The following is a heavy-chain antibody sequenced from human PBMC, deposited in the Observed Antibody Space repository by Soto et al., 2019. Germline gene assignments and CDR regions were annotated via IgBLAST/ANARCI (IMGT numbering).Heavy chain of an antibody. J-gene: IGHJ6*02. CDR3: ASQAGFYYYYGMDV. V-gene: IGHV4-39*01. CDR2: IYYSGST. CDR1: GGSISSSSYY. D-gene: IGHD6-19*01. Sequence: SETLSLTCTVSGGSISSSSYYWGWIRQPPGKGLEWIGSIYYSGSTYYNPPLKSRVTISVDTSKNQFSLKLSSVTAADTAVYYCASQAGFYYYYGMDVWGQGTTVTVSS.